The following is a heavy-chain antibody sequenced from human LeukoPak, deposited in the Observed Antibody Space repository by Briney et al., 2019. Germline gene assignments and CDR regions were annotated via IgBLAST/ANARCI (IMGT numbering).Heavy chain of an antibody. V-gene: IGHV4-34*01. CDR2: INHSGST. CDR3: ARADCSSTSCYLTDY. CDR1: GGSFSGYY. J-gene: IGHJ4*02. Sequence: PSETLSLNCAVYGGSFSGYYWSWIRQPPGKGLEWIGEINHSGSTNYNPSLKSRVTISVDTSKNQFSLKLSSVTAADTAVYYCARADCSSTSCYLTDYWGQGTLVTVSS. D-gene: IGHD2-2*01.